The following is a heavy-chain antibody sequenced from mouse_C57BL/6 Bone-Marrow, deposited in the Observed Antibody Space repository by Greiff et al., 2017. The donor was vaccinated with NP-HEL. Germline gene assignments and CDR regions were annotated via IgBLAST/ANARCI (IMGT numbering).Heavy chain of an antibody. J-gene: IGHJ3*01. Sequence: VQLKQSGPELVKPGASVKISCKASGYTFTDYYMNWVKQSHGKGLEWIGDINPNNGGTSYNQKFKGKATLTVDKSSSTAYMELRSLTSEDSAVYYCARRVYDGYFLWFAYWGQGTLVTVSA. D-gene: IGHD2-3*01. CDR3: ARRVYDGYFLWFAY. CDR1: GYTFTDYY. V-gene: IGHV1-26*01. CDR2: INPNNGGT.